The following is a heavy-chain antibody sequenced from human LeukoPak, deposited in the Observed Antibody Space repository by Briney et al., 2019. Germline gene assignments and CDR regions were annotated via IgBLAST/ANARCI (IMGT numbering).Heavy chain of an antibody. CDR3: ARAHYLGDYILDRDNYFDY. D-gene: IGHD2-21*01. CDR1: GCTFSSYA. J-gene: IGHJ4*02. Sequence: ASVKVSCKASGCTFSSYAISWVRQAPGQGLEWMGGIIPIFGTANYAQKFQGRVTITADESTSTAYMELSSLRSEDTAVYYCARAHYLGDYILDRDNYFDYWGQGTLVTVSS. V-gene: IGHV1-69*13. CDR2: IIPIFGTA.